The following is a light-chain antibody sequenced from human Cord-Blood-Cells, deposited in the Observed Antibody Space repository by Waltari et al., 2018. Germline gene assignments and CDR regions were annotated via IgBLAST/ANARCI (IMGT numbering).Light chain of an antibody. CDR1: NLGDKY. CDR3: QAWDSSTVV. V-gene: IGLV3-1*01. CDR2: QDS. Sequence: SYELTQPPSVSVSPGQTARITCSGDNLGDKYACWYQQKPGQSPVLVIDQDSKRPSGIPERFSGSNSGNTATLTISGTQAMDEADYYCQAWDSSTVVFGGGTKLTVL. J-gene: IGLJ2*01.